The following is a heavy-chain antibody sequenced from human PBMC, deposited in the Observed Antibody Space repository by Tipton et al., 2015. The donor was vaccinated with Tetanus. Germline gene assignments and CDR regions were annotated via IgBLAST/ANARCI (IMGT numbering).Heavy chain of an antibody. D-gene: IGHD1-26*01. CDR3: ARHPIMGAPRWFDP. Sequence: TLSLTCAVYGGSFNNYYWSWIRQSPGKGLEWIGEINHSGGTNYRPSLKSRVTISVDTSKNQFSLKLSSVTAAETAVYYCARHPIMGAPRWFDPWGQGTLVTVSS. CDR2: INHSGGT. CDR1: GGSFNNYY. J-gene: IGHJ5*02. V-gene: IGHV4-34*01.